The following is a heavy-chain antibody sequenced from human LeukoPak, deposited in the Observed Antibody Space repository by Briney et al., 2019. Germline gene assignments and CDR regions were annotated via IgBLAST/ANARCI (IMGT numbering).Heavy chain of an antibody. D-gene: IGHD4-23*01. J-gene: IGHJ4*02. Sequence: SETLSLTCAVYGGSFSGYYWSWIRQPPGKGLEWIGEINHSGSTNYNPSLKSRVTISVDTSKNQFSLKLSSVTAADTAVYYCARDDYGGQRSIDYWGQGTLVTVSS. CDR3: ARDDYGGQRSIDY. CDR1: GGSFSGYY. CDR2: INHSGST. V-gene: IGHV4-34*01.